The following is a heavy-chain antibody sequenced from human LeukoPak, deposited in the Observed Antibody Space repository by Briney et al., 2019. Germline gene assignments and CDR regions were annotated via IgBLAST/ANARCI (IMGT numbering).Heavy chain of an antibody. CDR3: ARAPGEHSYAKGFYYFYYYMDV. CDR1: GYTFTTYD. CDR2: VNPNSGDT. D-gene: IGHD3-16*01. V-gene: IGHV1-8*03. J-gene: IGHJ6*03. Sequence: ASVKVSCKTSGYTFTTYDINWVRQATGQGLEWMGWVNPNSGDTGYAQKFEGRVNITRKTSISTAYMELSSLTSEDTAVYYCARAPGEHSYAKGFYYFYYYMDVWGKGTTVTVSS.